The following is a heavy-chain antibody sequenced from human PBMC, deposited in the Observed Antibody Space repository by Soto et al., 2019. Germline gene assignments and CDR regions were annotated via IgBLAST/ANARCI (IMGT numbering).Heavy chain of an antibody. CDR1: GYSISSGYY. CDR3: ARGEIVGATEFDY. D-gene: IGHD1-26*01. Sequence: SETLSLTCAVSGYSISSGYYWGWIRQPPGKGLEWIGSIYHSGSTYYNPSLKSRVTISVDTSKNQFSLKLSSVTAADTAVYYCARGEIVGATEFDYWGQGTLVTVS. CDR2: IYHSGST. J-gene: IGHJ4*02. V-gene: IGHV4-38-2*01.